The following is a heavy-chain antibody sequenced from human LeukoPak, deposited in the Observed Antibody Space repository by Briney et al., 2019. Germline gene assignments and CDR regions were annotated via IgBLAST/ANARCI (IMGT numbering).Heavy chain of an antibody. V-gene: IGHV4-61*02. J-gene: IGHJ3*02. Sequence: SETLSLTCTVSGGSISSGSYYWSWIRQPAGKGLEWIGRIYTSGSTNYNPSLKSRVTISVDTSKNQFSLKLSSVTAADTAVYYCATQELRLDAFDIWGQGTMVTVSS. CDR1: GGSISSGSYY. CDR2: IYTSGST. CDR3: ATQELRLDAFDI. D-gene: IGHD4-17*01.